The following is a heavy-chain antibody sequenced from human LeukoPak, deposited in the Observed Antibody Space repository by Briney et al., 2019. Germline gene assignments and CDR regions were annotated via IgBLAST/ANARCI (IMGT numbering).Heavy chain of an antibody. CDR1: GFTVSSNY. CDR2: ISNDGDT. V-gene: IGHV3-66*01. Sequence: GGSLRLSCAASGFTVSSNYMSWVRQGPGKGLECVSVISNDGDTYYADSVKGRFTISRDNSKNTLYLQMNSLRAEDTAVYYCARETRGDYMDVWGKGTTVTISS. CDR3: ARETRGDYMDV. D-gene: IGHD3-10*01. J-gene: IGHJ6*03.